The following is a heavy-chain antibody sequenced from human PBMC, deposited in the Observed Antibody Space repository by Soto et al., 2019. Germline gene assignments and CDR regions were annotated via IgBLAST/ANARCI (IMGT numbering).Heavy chain of an antibody. CDR2: IYSGGST. D-gene: IGHD6-13*01. V-gene: IGHV3-66*01. Sequence: EVQLVESGGGLVQPGGSLRLSCAASGLTVSSNYMSWVRQAPGKGLEWVSIIYSGGSTYYADSVKGRFTISRDNSKNTLYLQMNSLRAEDTAVYYCARVSSSWEYYYYGMDVWGQGTSVTVSS. J-gene: IGHJ6*02. CDR3: ARVSSSWEYYYYGMDV. CDR1: GLTVSSNY.